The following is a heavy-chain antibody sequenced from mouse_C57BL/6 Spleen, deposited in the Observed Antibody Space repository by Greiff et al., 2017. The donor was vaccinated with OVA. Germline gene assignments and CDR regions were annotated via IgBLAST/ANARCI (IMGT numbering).Heavy chain of an antibody. D-gene: IGHD2-12*01. CDR3: TTHYYYSGY. CDR2: IDPDNGDT. Sequence: EVKLMEPGAELVRPGASVKLSCTASGFNIKDDYMHWVKQRPEQGLEWIGWIDPDNGDTEYASKFQGKATITADTSSNTAYLQLSSLTSEDTAVYYCTTHYYYSGYWGQGTTLTVSS. J-gene: IGHJ2*01. V-gene: IGHV14-4*01. CDR1: GFNIKDDY.